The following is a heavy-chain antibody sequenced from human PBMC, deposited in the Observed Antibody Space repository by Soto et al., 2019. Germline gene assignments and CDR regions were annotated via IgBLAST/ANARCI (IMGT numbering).Heavy chain of an antibody. CDR3: ARVGYCSSTSCYQRYYYYGMDV. CDR1: GFTFSSYG. D-gene: IGHD2-2*01. Sequence: GGSLRLSCAASGFTFSSYGMHWVRQAPGKGLEWVAVIWYDGSNKYYADSVKGRFTISRDNSKNTLYLQMNSLRAEDTAVYYCARVGYCSSTSCYQRYYYYGMDVWGQGTTVTVSS. CDR2: IWYDGSNK. V-gene: IGHV3-33*01. J-gene: IGHJ6*02.